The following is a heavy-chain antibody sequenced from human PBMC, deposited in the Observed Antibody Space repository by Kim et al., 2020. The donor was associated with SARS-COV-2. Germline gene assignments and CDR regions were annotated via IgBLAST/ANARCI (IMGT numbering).Heavy chain of an antibody. CDR3: AAEEFWFDP. Sequence: SETLSLTCTVSGGSISSSSYYWGWIRQPPGKGLEWIGSIYYSGSTYYNPSLKSRVTISVDTSKNQFSLKLSSVTAADTAVYYCAAEEFWFDPWGQGTLVTVSS. V-gene: IGHV4-39*07. CDR1: GGSISSSSYY. CDR2: IYYSGST. J-gene: IGHJ5*02.